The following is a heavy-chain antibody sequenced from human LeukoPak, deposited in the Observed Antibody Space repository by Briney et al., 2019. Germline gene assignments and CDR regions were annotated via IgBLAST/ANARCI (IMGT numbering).Heavy chain of an antibody. D-gene: IGHD6-13*01. CDR3: ARDSGSSTWEYSLDS. V-gene: IGHV1-2*04. Sequence: PSVTVSCNASAYAFSDNYIHWVRHGPGPGLERKGVSNPTGGDTNYAPKFQGWVSLTWDTSISTAYMELRRLTSDDTAIYYCARDSGSSTWEYSLDSWGAGTLVT. CDR1: AYAFSDNY. J-gene: IGHJ4*02. CDR2: SNPTGGDT.